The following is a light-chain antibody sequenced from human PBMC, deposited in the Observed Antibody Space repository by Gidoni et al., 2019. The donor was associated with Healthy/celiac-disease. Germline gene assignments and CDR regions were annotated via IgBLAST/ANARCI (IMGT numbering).Light chain of an antibody. CDR1: QGISSW. V-gene: IGKV1-12*02. CDR2: AAS. J-gene: IGKJ3*01. CDR3: QQANSFPFT. Sequence: QMTQSPSSVSASGGDRVRINCRASQGISSWLAWYQKKPGKATKLLIYAASSLQSGVPSRLSGSGSGTDFNLTISSLQSEDSETYYCQQANSFPFTFGPGTQVDIK.